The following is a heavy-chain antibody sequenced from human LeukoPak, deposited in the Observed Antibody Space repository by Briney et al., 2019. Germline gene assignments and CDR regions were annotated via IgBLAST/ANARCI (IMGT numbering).Heavy chain of an antibody. CDR2: IQSDGSDK. V-gene: IGHV3-30*02. J-gene: IGHJ4*02. CDR1: GITFSNYG. D-gene: IGHD6-19*01. Sequence: GGSLRLSCAASGITFSNYGIHWVRQTPGMGLEWVSLIQSDGSDKFYSDSVKGRFIISRDNSKNTVFLQMNSLTTEDTAVYYCAIAKGPVDIVVAATGVFGYWGQGTLVTVSS. CDR3: AIAKGPVDIVVAATGVFGY.